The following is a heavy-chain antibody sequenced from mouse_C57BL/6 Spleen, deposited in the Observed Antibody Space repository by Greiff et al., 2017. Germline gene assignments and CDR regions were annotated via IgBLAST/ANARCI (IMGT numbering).Heavy chain of an antibody. CDR1: GYTFTSYW. CDR3: ARSSTGGHYYAMDY. CDR2: IHPNSGST. V-gene: IGHV1-64*01. D-gene: IGHD4-1*02. J-gene: IGHJ4*01. Sequence: QVQLQQPGAELVKPGASVKLSCKASGYTFTSYWMHWVKQRPGQGLEWIGMIHPNSGSTNYNEKLKSKATLTVDKSSSTAYMQHSSLTSEDAAVYYCARSSTGGHYYAMDYWGQGTSVTVSS.